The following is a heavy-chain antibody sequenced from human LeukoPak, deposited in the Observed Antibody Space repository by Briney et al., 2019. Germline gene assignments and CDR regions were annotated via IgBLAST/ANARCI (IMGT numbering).Heavy chain of an antibody. D-gene: IGHD6-19*01. Sequence: SETLSLTCAVYGGSFSGYYWSWLRQPPGKGLEWMGEINHSGSTNYNPSLKSRVTISVDTSKNQFSLKLSSVTAADTAVYYCARTRFAKQWLVRGFDPWGQGTLVTVSS. CDR3: ARTRFAKQWLVRGFDP. J-gene: IGHJ5*02. CDR2: INHSGST. CDR1: GGSFSGYY. V-gene: IGHV4-34*01.